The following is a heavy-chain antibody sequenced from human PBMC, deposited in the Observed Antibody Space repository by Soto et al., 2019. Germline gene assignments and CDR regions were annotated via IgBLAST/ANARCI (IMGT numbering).Heavy chain of an antibody. CDR3: ARERELNYYYYGMDV. V-gene: IGHV3-21*01. J-gene: IGHJ6*02. CDR2: ISSSSSYL. D-gene: IGHD1-26*01. CDR1: GFTFSSYS. Sequence: EVQLVESGGGLVKPGGALRLSCAASGFTFSSYSMNWVRQAPGKGLEWVSSISSSSSYLYYADSVKGRFTISRDNAKNSLYLQMNSLRAEDTAVYYCARERELNYYYYGMDVWGQGTTVTVSS.